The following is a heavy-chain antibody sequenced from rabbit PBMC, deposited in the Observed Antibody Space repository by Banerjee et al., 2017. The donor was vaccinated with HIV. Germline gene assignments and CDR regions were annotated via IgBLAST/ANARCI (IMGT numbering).Heavy chain of an antibody. CDR3: ARSEYRIGWGAGNL. CDR1: GFDFSTYS. CDR2: IVPIFGVT. J-gene: IGHJ4*01. V-gene: IGHV1S7*01. D-gene: IGHD4-1*01. Sequence: QLVESGGGLVQPGGSLKVSCKVSGFDFSTYSMSWVRQAPGKGLEWIGYIVPIFGVTYYANWVNGRFTISSHNAQNTLYLQLNSLTVADTATYFCARSEYRIGWGAGNLWGPGTLVTVS.